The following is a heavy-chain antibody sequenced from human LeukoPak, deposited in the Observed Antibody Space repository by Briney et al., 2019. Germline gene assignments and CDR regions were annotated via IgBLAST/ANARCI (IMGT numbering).Heavy chain of an antibody. CDR1: GFTFRIYW. CDR3: ARPYGSGWSGLEH. D-gene: IGHD6-19*01. V-gene: IGHV3-7*01. CDR2: IKPDGSAQ. J-gene: IGHJ4*02. Sequence: GGSLRLSCAASGFTFRIYWMTWVRQPPGKGREGEANIKPDGSAQYYADSVRGRFTISRDSAENSVFLQMNSLRAEDTAVYHCARPYGSGWSGLEHWGRGTLVTVSS.